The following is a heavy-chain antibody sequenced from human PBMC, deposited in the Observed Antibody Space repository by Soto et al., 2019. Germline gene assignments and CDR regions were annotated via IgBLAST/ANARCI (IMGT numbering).Heavy chain of an antibody. Sequence: ASVKVSCKDSGYPFTTYGISWVRQAPGQGPEWMGWISGYNDDRNYAQKFRGRVTMTIDTSTSTAFMDLRSLRPDDSAVYYCATASRAYCDCDYWGQGTVVTVTS. CDR2: ISGYNDDR. CDR3: ATASRAYCDCDY. CDR1: GYPFTTYG. D-gene: IGHD2-8*02. J-gene: IGHJ4*02. V-gene: IGHV1-18*01.